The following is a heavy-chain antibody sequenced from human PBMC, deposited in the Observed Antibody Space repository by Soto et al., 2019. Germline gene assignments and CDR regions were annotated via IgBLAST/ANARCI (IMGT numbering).Heavy chain of an antibody. D-gene: IGHD1-26*01. CDR3: ARDPYSGSYDAFDI. CDR2: ISYDGSNK. J-gene: IGHJ3*02. CDR1: GFTFSSYA. Sequence: QVQLVESGGGVVQPGRSLRLSCAASGFTFSSYAMHWVRQAPGKGLEWVAVISYDGSNKYYADSVKGRFTISRDNSKNPLYLPMNSLRAEDTAVYYCARDPYSGSYDAFDIWGQGKIVTVSS. V-gene: IGHV3-30-3*01.